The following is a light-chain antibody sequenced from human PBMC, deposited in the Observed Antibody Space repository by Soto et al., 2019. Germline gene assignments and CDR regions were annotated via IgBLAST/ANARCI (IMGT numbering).Light chain of an antibody. Sequence: AIRMTLSRSSLSASTGDRVSVTCRASQGISSYLAWYQQKPGKAPKLLIYAASTLQSGVPSRFSGSGSGTDFTLTISCLQSEDFATYYCQQYYSYPITFGQGTRVEIK. V-gene: IGKV1-8*01. CDR1: QGISSY. CDR2: AAS. J-gene: IGKJ5*01. CDR3: QQYYSYPIT.